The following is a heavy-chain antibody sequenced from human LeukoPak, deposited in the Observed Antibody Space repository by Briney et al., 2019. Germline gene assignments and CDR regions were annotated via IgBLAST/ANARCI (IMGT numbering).Heavy chain of an antibody. D-gene: IGHD4-17*01. CDR1: GFTFSSFA. Sequence: GGSLRLSCAASGFTFSSFAMTWVRRAPGKGLEGVASITGSHGRTYNTDSVKGRFTISRDNSQNTLYLQMNSLTAEDTAVYYCTKDPNGDYVGAFDPWGQGTLVTVSS. J-gene: IGHJ5*02. V-gene: IGHV3-23*01. CDR3: TKDPNGDYVGAFDP. CDR2: ITGSHGRT.